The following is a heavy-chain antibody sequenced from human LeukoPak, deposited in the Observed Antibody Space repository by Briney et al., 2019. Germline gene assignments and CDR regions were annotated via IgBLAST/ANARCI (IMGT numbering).Heavy chain of an antibody. D-gene: IGHD3-10*01. J-gene: IGHJ3*02. Sequence: GGSLRLSCAASGFTFSSYAMHWVRQAPGKGLEWVALITYDGSKKYYADSVKGRFTISRDNSKDTVYLQMNSLRVEDTAVYYCAKGQIWFGEYDAFDIWGQGTLVTVSS. CDR3: AKGQIWFGEYDAFDI. CDR1: GFTFSSYA. CDR2: ITYDGSKK. V-gene: IGHV3-30*04.